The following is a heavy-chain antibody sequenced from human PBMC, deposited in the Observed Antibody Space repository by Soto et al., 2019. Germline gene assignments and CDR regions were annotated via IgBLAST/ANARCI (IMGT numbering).Heavy chain of an antibody. CDR1: GVAFSFYS. CDR2: ISGNGATT. Sequence: EVALLESGGGLVQPGGSLRLSCDVSGVAFSFYSMSWVRQAPGKGLEWAASISGNGATTYYAESGKGRFTFSRDNSKNTGHLQINNLRGEDTAVYYCAKGRVGFTSGWEFFDFWGQGTLVTVSS. V-gene: IGHV3-23*01. D-gene: IGHD6-19*01. J-gene: IGHJ4*02. CDR3: AKGRVGFTSGWEFFDF.